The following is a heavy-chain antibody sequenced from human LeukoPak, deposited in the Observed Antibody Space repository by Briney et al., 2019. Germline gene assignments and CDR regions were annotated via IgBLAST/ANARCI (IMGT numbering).Heavy chain of an antibody. CDR2: IYYSGST. CDR3: ARFIAAAGNSGPGWFDP. CDR1: GGSISSYY. V-gene: IGHV4-59*08. J-gene: IGHJ5*02. D-gene: IGHD6-13*01. Sequence: SETLSLTCTVSGGSISSYYWSWIRQHPGKGLEWMGYIYYSGSTNYNPSLKIRVTISGDTSKNQCSLKLSSVTAADTAVYYCARFIAAAGNSGPGWFDPWGQGTLVTVSS.